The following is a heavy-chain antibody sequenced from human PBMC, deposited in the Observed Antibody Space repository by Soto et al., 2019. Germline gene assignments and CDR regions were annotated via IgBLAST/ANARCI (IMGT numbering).Heavy chain of an antibody. CDR2: IYYSGST. CDR1: GGSSSSGDYY. Sequence: SETLSLTCAVYGGSSSSGDYYWSWIRQPPGKGLEWIGYIYYSGSTYYNPSLKSRVTISVDTSKNQFSLKLSSVTAADTAVYYCASSIMISFGGNYDRSDRFAPSGQGSPVTVSA. D-gene: IGHD3-16*01. J-gene: IGHJ5*02. V-gene: IGHV4-30-4*01. CDR3: ASSIMISFGGNYDRSDRFAP.